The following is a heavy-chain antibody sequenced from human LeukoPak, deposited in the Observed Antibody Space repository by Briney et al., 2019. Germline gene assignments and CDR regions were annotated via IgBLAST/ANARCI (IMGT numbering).Heavy chain of an antibody. CDR3: AKDPTAVVTPDSFDY. CDR1: GFTFSSYW. Sequence: PGGSLRLSCAASGFTFSSYWMSWVRQAPGKGLEWVANIKQDGSEKYYVDSVKGRFTISRDNAKNSLYLQMNSLRAEDTAVYYCAKDPTAVVTPDSFDYWGQGTLVTVSS. CDR2: IKQDGSEK. J-gene: IGHJ4*02. D-gene: IGHD4-23*01. V-gene: IGHV3-7*01.